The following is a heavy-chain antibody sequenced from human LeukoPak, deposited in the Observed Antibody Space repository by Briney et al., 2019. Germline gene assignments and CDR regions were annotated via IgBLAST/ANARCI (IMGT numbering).Heavy chain of an antibody. CDR1: GFTFDDYG. CDR3: TRVFVGDEYSSSGY. V-gene: IGHV3-20*04. J-gene: IGHJ4*02. D-gene: IGHD6-13*01. Sequence: RPGGSLRLSCAASGFTFDDYGMSWVRQAPGKGLEWVSGINWNGGSTGYADSVKGRFTISRDNAKNSLYLQMNSLRAEDTALYYCTRVFVGDEYSSSGYWGQGTLVTVSS. CDR2: INWNGGST.